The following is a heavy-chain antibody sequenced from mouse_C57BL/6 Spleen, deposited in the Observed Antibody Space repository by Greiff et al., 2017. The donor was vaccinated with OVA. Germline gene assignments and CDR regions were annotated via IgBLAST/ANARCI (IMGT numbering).Heavy chain of an antibody. D-gene: IGHD1-1*01. J-gene: IGHJ3*02. V-gene: IGHV1-52*01. CDR2: IDPSDSET. CDR1: GYTFTSYW. Sequence: QVQLQQPGAELVRPGSSVKLSCKASGYTFTSYWMHWVKQRPIQGLEWIGNIDPSDSETHYNQKFKDKAPLTVDKSSSTAYRQLSSLTSEDSAVYYCARSVYYGCQCGYWGQGTLVTVSA. CDR3: ARSVYYGCQCGY.